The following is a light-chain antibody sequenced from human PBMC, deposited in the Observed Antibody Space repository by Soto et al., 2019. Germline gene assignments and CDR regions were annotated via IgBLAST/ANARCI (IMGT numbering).Light chain of an antibody. CDR1: QSVSTY. CDR3: QQGSNWPPRT. CDR2: DAS. V-gene: IGKV3-11*01. J-gene: IGKJ1*01. Sequence: EIVLTQSPATLSLSPGERATLSCRASQSVSTYLAWYQQKPGQPPRLLIYDASNRATGIPARFSGSGSGTDFTLTISSLEAEGFAVYYCQQGSNWPPRTFGQGTKVDIK.